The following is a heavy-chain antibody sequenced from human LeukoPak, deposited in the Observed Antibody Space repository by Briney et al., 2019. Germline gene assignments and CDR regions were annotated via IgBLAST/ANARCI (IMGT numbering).Heavy chain of an antibody. V-gene: IGHV3-23*01. J-gene: IGHJ4*02. D-gene: IGHD2-15*01. Sequence: PGGSLRLSCAASGFTFSTYAMTWVRQAPGKGLVWVSLISRGDDVTYYADSVKGRFTISRDSSKNTLYLQMHSLRAEDTAVYYCAARPGEVAVPYDYWGQGTLVTVSS. CDR1: GFTFSTYA. CDR3: AARPGEVAVPYDY. CDR2: ISRGDDVT.